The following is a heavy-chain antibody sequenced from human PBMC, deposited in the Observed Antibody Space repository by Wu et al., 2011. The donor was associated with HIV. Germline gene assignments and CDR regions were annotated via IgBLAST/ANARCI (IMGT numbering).Heavy chain of an antibody. CDR3: AQGQVLRYFDWSMAVSSFDY. Sequence: QVQLVQSGAEVKKPGSSVKVSCKASGGTFSSYAISWVRQAPGQGLEWMGGIIPIFGTANYAQKFQGRVTITTDESTSTAYMELSSLRSEDTAVYYCAQGQVLRYFDWSMAVSSFDYWGQGTLVTVSS. CDR2: IIPIFGTA. V-gene: IGHV1-69*05. CDR1: GGTFSSYA. J-gene: IGHJ4*02. D-gene: IGHD3-9*01.